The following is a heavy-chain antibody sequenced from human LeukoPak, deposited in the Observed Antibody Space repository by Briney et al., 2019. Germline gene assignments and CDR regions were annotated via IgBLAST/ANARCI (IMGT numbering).Heavy chain of an antibody. Sequence: SETLSLTCAVYGGSFSGYYWSWIRQPPGKGLEWIGEINHSGSTNYNPSLKSRVTISVDTSENQFSLKLSSVTAADTAVYYCASEVVPFGVVTDWGQGTLVTVSS. CDR1: GGSFSGYY. V-gene: IGHV4-34*01. J-gene: IGHJ4*02. CDR2: INHSGST. CDR3: ASEVVPFGVVTD. D-gene: IGHD3-3*01.